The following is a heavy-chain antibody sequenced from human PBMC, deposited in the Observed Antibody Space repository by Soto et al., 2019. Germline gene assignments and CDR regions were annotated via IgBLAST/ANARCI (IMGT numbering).Heavy chain of an antibody. CDR3: ARVARLIYGDYVELVDYFDY. V-gene: IGHV4-30-4*01. Sequence: SETLSLTCTVSGGSISSGDYYWSWIRQPPGKGLEWIGYIYYSGSTYYNPYLKSRVTISVDTSKNQFSLKLSSVTAADTAVYYFARVARLIYGDYVELVDYFDYWGQGTLVTVSS. D-gene: IGHD4-17*01. CDR2: IYYSGST. CDR1: GGSISSGDYY. J-gene: IGHJ4*02.